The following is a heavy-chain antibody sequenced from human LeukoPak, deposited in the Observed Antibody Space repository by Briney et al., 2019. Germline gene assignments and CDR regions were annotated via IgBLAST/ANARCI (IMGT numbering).Heavy chain of an antibody. CDR2: IYTSGSS. D-gene: IGHD6-19*01. CDR1: GTILSSYY. Sequence: SETLSLTCFVSGTILSSYYWSWIRLPAGKGLEWIGRIYTSGSSDYNPSLKSRITMSLDMSKNQFSLKLTSVTAADTAVYYCTRHHHTSDSSLGLDYWGQGTLVTVSP. CDR3: TRHHHTSDSSLGLDY. V-gene: IGHV4-4*07. J-gene: IGHJ4*02.